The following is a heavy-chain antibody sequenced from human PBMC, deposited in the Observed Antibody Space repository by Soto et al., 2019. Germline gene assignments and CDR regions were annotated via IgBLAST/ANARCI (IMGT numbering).Heavy chain of an antibody. V-gene: IGHV1-69*01. CDR2: IIPIFGTA. CDR1: GGTFSSYA. Sequence: QVQLVQSGAEVKKPGSSVKVSCTASGGTFSSYAISWVRQAPGQGLEWMGGIIPIFGTANYAQKFQGRVTITADESTSTAYMELSSLRSEDTAVYYCARAIAVAGYYYYGMDVWGQGTTVTVSS. J-gene: IGHJ6*02. D-gene: IGHD6-19*01. CDR3: ARAIAVAGYYYYGMDV.